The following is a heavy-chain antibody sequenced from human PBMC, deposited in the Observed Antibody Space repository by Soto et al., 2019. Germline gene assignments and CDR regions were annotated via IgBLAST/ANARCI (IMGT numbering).Heavy chain of an antibody. CDR3: ARVEGRWNYYYYYMDV. D-gene: IGHD1-1*01. CDR1: GGSISSSSYY. CDR2: IYYSGST. V-gene: IGHV4-39*01. Sequence: QLQLQESGPGLVKPSETLSLTCTVSGGSISSSSYYWGWIRQPPGKGLEWIGSIYYSGSTYYNPSLKSRVTISVDTSKNQFSLKLSSVTAADTAVYYCARVEGRWNYYYYYMDVWGKGTTVTVSS. J-gene: IGHJ6*03.